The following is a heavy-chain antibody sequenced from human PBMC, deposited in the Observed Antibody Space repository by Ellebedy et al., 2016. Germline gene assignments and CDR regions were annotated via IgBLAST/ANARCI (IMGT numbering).Heavy chain of an antibody. CDR3: VKGSGLLLVKTETTWFDS. D-gene: IGHD1-14*01. CDR1: RITFSSYD. J-gene: IGHJ5*01. Sequence: GGSLRLXXAASRITFSSYDMHWVRQAPGKGLEWVAAISYDGSNEYYGDSVKGRLTISRDNSKNTVSLQMSSLRVEDTAVYFCVKGSGLLLVKTETTWFDSWGQGTLITVSS. V-gene: IGHV3-30*18. CDR2: ISYDGSNE.